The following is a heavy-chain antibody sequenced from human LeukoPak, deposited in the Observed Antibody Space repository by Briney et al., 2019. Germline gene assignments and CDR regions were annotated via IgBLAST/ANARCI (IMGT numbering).Heavy chain of an antibody. CDR1: GLTVSNHW. CDR2: IREERGQE. Sequence: QTGGSLRLSCVASGLTVSNHWMSWVRQAPGKGPEWVANIREERGQEYYVDSVKGRFTISKNSAKNSLYLQMNTLRVEDTAMYYCASLDTAKQPLANHWGQGTLVTVSS. J-gene: IGHJ5*02. V-gene: IGHV3-7*03. CDR3: ASLDTAKQPLANH. D-gene: IGHD5-18*01.